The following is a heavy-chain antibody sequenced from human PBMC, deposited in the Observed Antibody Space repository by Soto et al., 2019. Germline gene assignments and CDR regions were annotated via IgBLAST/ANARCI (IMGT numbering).Heavy chain of an antibody. CDR3: AKEASYYYGMDV. Sequence: SLRLSCAVSGFTFDDNAMHWVRQAPEKGLEWVSGINWKSDIGYADSVKGRFTISRDNAENSLYLQMNSLRAEDTAVYYCAKEASYYYGMDVWGQGTTVTVSS. J-gene: IGHJ6*02. CDR2: INWKSDI. CDR1: GFTFDDNA. V-gene: IGHV3-9*01.